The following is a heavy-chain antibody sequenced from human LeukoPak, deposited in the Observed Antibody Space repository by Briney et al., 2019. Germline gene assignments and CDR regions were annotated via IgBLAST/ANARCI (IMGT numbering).Heavy chain of an antibody. D-gene: IGHD7-27*01. CDR3: TGLGSYWCFDL. CDR2: LRSQAYGGAT. V-gene: IGHV3-49*04. CDR1: GFTFGDYA. J-gene: IGHJ2*01. Sequence: GGSLRLSCTTSGFTFGDYAMGWVRQAPGKGLEWVSFLRSQAYGGATEYAASVKGRFTISRDDSKSIAYLQMNSLKTEDTAVYYCTGLGSYWCFDLWGRGTLVTVSS.